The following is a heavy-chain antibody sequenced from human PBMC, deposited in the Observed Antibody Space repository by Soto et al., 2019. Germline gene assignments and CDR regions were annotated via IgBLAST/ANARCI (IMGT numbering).Heavy chain of an antibody. J-gene: IGHJ4*02. CDR3: AKDVTTVVRGYFDY. D-gene: IGHD4-17*01. Sequence: GGSLRLSCAASGFTFSSYGMHWVRQAPGKGLEWVAVISYDGSNKYYADSVKGRFTISRDNSKNTLYLQMNSLRAEDTAVYYCAKDVTTVVRGYFDYWGQGTLVTVSS. CDR2: ISYDGSNK. V-gene: IGHV3-30*18. CDR1: GFTFSSYG.